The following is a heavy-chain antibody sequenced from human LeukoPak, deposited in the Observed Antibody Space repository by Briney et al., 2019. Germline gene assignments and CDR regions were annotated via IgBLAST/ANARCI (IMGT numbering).Heavy chain of an antibody. V-gene: IGHV4-4*07. D-gene: IGHD6-13*01. J-gene: IGHJ4*02. CDR1: GGSISSYY. CDR3: ASSAGIAAALSFDY. CDR2: IYTSGST. Sequence: PSETLSLTCTVSGGSISSYYWSWIRQPAGKGLGWIGRIYTSGSTNYNPSLKSRVTMSVDTSKNQFSLKLSSVTAADTAVYYCASSAGIAAALSFDYWGQGTLVTVSS.